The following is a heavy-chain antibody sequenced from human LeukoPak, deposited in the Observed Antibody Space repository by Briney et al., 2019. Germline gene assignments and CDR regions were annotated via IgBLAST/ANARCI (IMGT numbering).Heavy chain of an antibody. Sequence: GGSLRLSCAASGITFSSYSMNWVRQAPGKGLEWISYIVPSGTIMKYADSVRGRFTISRDNAKNSLYLQMNSLRAEDTAVYYCARDLAFTMTMWGQGTLVTVSS. V-gene: IGHV3-48*04. CDR3: ARDLAFTMTM. CDR2: IVPSGTIM. CDR1: GITFSSYS. D-gene: IGHD3-22*01. J-gene: IGHJ1*01.